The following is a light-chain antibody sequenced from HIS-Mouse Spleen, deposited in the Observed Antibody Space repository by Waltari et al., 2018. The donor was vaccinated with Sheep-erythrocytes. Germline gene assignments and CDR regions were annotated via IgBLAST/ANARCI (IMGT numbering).Light chain of an antibody. CDR1: QSVLYSSNNKNY. J-gene: IGKJ4*01. CDR2: WAS. CDR3: QQYYSTLT. Sequence: DIVMIKYPDSLAVSLGERATINCKSSQSVLYSSNNKNYLAWYQQKPGQPPKLLIYWASTRESGVPDRFSGSGSGTDFTLTISSLQAEDVAVYYCQQYYSTLTFGGGTKVEIK. V-gene: IGKV4-1*01.